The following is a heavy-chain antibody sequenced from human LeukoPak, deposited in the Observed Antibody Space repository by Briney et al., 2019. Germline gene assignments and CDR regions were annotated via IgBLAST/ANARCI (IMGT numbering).Heavy chain of an antibody. D-gene: IGHD3-10*01. Sequence: GGSLRLSCAASGFTLSSYRMNWVRQAPGKGLEWVSSISSSSSYIYYADSVKGRVTISRDNAKNSLYLQMNSLRAEDTAVYYCARVSYYYGSGSYRPTAVYYFDYWGQGTLVTVSS. CDR2: ISSSSSYI. CDR1: GFTLSSYR. CDR3: ARVSYYYGSGSYRPTAVYYFDY. J-gene: IGHJ4*02. V-gene: IGHV3-21*01.